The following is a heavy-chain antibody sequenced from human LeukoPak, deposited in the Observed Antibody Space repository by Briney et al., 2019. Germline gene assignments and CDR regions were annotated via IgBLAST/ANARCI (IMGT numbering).Heavy chain of an antibody. CDR3: ARDPHRRSDY. J-gene: IGHJ4*02. V-gene: IGHV3-7*03. D-gene: IGHD4-17*01. CDR1: GFTFSNYW. CDR2: IKEDGSDK. Sequence: GGSLRLSCAASGFTFSNYWMSWVRQAPGNGLEWVAHIKEDGSDKYYVDSVKGRFTISRDNAKNSLYLQMDSLRAEDTAVYYCARDPHRRSDYWGQGTLVTVSS.